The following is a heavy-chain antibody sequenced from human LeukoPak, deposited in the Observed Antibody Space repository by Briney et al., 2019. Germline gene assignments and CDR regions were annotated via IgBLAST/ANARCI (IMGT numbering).Heavy chain of an antibody. J-gene: IGHJ4*02. V-gene: IGHV3-30-3*01. D-gene: IGHD4-17*01. Sequence: GSLRLPCAASGFTFSRHAMHWVRQAPGKGLEWVAVISYDGSNKYYADSVKGRFTISRDNSKNTLYLQMNSLRAEDTAVYYCVRDTGYFDYWGQGTLVTVSS. CDR3: VRDTGYFDY. CDR2: ISYDGSNK. CDR1: GFTFSRHA.